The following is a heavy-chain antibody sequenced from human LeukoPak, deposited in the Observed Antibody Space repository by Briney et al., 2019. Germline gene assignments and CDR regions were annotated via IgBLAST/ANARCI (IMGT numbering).Heavy chain of an antibody. CDR2: ISWNSGSI. CDR1: GFTFDDYA. D-gene: IGHD1-26*01. J-gene: IGHJ3*02. V-gene: IGHV3-9*01. CDR3: AKDSGSYSRSISYAFDI. Sequence: GGSLRLSCAASGFTFDDYAMHWVRQAPGKGLEWVSGISWNSGSIGYADSVKGRFTISRDNAKNSLYLQMNSLRAEDTALYYRAKDSGSYSRSISYAFDIWGQGTMVTVSS.